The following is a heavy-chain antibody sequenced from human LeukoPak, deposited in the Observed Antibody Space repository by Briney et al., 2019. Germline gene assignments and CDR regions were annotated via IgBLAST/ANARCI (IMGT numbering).Heavy chain of an antibody. V-gene: IGHV3-23*01. CDR3: AKVADSFGYMGYFDY. J-gene: IGHJ4*02. Sequence: PGGSLRLSCAASGFTFSSYAMNWVRQAPGKGLEWVSRISGSGGSTYYADSVKGRFTISRDNSKNTLYLQMNSLRAADTAVYYCAKVADSFGYMGYFDYWGRGTLLTVSS. CDR1: GFTFSSYA. CDR2: ISGSGGST. D-gene: IGHD5-18*01.